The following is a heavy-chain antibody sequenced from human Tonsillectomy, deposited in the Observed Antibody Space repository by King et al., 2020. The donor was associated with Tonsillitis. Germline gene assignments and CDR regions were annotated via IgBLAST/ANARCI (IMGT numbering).Heavy chain of an antibody. J-gene: IGHJ3*02. CDR1: GGSISSGGYY. Sequence: VQLQESGPGLVKPSQTLSLTCTVSGGSISSGGYYWSWIRQHPGKGLEWIGYIYFSGSTYYNPSLKSRITISVDTSKNQFSLKLSSVTAADTAVYYCASFYCSSTSCQSIGAFDIWGQGTMVTVSS. CDR2: IYFSGST. V-gene: IGHV4-31*03. CDR3: ASFYCSSTSCQSIGAFDI. D-gene: IGHD2-2*01.